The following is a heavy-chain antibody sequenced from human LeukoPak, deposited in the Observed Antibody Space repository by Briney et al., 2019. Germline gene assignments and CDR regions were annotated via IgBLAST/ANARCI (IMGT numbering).Heavy chain of an antibody. CDR2: IKPDGSQK. J-gene: IGHJ4*02. CDR1: GFSFNGDW. CDR3: VRDGPAFLDFDY. V-gene: IGHV3-7*01. Sequence: GGSLRLSCVASGFSFNGDWMNWVRQAPGKGLEWVANIKPDGSQKYYVDSVKGRFTISRDNAEKSLFLQMNSLRAEDTAGYYFVRDGPAFLDFDYWGQGTLVTVSS. D-gene: IGHD2/OR15-2a*01.